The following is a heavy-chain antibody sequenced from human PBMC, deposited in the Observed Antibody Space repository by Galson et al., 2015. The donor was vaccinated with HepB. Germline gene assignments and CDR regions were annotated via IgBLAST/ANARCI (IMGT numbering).Heavy chain of an antibody. CDR2: IYSGGST. CDR1: GFTVSNNY. J-gene: IGHJ6*02. V-gene: IGHV3-53*01. Sequence: SLRLSCAASGFTVSNNYMSWVRQAPGKGLEWVSVIYSGGSTKYADSVKGRFTISRDNFKNTVYLHMNNLRADDTAVYFCARDPMDATYYFYYGMDVWGQGTTVTVSS. CDR3: ARDPMDATYYFYYGMDV. D-gene: IGHD3-3*01.